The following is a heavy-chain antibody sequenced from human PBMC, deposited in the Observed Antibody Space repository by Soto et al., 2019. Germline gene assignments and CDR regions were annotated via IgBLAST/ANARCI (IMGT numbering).Heavy chain of an antibody. Sequence: PGGSLRLSCAASGFTFDDYTMHWVRQAPGKGLEWVSLISWDGGSTYYADSVKGRFTISRDNSKNSLYLQMNSLRTEDTALYYCAKDIGPSYYDFWSGRYGMDGWGQGTTVTVSS. V-gene: IGHV3-43*01. J-gene: IGHJ6*02. CDR2: ISWDGGST. D-gene: IGHD3-3*01. CDR3: AKDIGPSYYDFWSGRYGMDG. CDR1: GFTFDDYT.